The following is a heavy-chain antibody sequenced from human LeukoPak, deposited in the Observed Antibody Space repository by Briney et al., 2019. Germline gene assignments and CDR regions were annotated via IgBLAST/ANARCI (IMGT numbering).Heavy chain of an antibody. CDR1: GFTFSSYA. D-gene: IGHD2-2*02. Sequence: GGSLRLSCAASGFTFSSYAMSWVRQAPGMGLEWVSSISSSSSYIYYADSVKGRFTISRDNAKNSLYLQMNSLRAEDTAVYYCARVRVPAAIHGFDYWGQGTLVTVSS. CDR3: ARVRVPAAIHGFDY. V-gene: IGHV3-21*01. J-gene: IGHJ4*02. CDR2: ISSSSSYI.